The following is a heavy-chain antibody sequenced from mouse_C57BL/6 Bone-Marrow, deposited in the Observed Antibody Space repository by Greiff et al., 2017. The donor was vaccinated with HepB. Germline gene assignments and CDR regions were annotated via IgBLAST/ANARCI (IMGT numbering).Heavy chain of an antibody. D-gene: IGHD1-1*01. J-gene: IGHJ1*03. CDR2: ILPSIGRT. CDR3: ARSELYYYGSSYWYFDV. CDR1: DSEVFPIAY. Sequence: VQLQQSGSELRSPGSSVKLSCKDFDSEVFPIAYMSWVRQKPGHGFEWIGGILPSIGRTIYGEKFEDKATLDADTLSNTAYLELNSLTSEDSAIYDCARSELYYYGSSYWYFDVWGTGTTVTVSS. V-gene: IGHV15-2*01.